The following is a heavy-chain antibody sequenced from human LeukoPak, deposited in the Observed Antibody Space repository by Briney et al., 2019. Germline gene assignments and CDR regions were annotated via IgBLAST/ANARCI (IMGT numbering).Heavy chain of an antibody. CDR2: IYSGGST. J-gene: IGHJ6*02. D-gene: IGHD5-12*01. V-gene: IGHV3-53*01. CDR3: ARDRGYSGYDGMDV. Sequence: PGGSLRLSCAASGFTVSSNYMSWVRQAPGKGLEWVSVIYSGGSTYYADSVMGRFTISRDNSKNTLYLQMNSLRAEDTAVYYCARDRGYSGYDGMDVWGQGTTVTVSS. CDR1: GFTVSSNY.